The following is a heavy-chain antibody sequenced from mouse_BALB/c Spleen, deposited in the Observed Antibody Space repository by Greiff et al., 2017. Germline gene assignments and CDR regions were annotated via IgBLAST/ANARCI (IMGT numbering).Heavy chain of an antibody. CDR1: GFSLTSYG. J-gene: IGHJ3*01. D-gene: IGHD2-1*01. CDR2: IWSGGST. Sequence: QVQLKESGPGLVQPSQSLSITCTVSGFSLTSYGVHWVRQSPGKGLEWLGVIWSGGSTDYNAAFISRLSISKDNSKSQVFFKMNSLQANDTAIYYCARNSPGNYGFAYWGQGTLVTVSA. V-gene: IGHV2-2*02. CDR3: ARNSPGNYGFAY.